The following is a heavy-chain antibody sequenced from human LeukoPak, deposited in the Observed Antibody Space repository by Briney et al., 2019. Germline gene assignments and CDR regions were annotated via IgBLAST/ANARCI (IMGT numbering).Heavy chain of an antibody. J-gene: IGHJ4*02. D-gene: IGHD3-3*01. CDR3: AKDTAIWSGYFDY. V-gene: IGHV3-30*02. Sequence: GGSLRLSCAASGFTFTSYGIHWVRQAPGKGLEWVAFIRYDATNKYYADSMEGRFTISRDNSKNTLYLQMDSLRTEGTAVYYCAKDTAIWSGYFDYWGQGTLVTVSP. CDR1: GFTFTSYG. CDR2: IRYDATNK.